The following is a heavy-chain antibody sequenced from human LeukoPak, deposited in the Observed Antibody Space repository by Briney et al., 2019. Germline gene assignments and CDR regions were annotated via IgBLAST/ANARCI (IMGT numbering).Heavy chain of an antibody. CDR1: GYTFTSYA. Sequence: ASVKVSCKASGYTFTSYAMNWVRQAPGQGLEWMGWINTNTGNPTYAQGFTGRFVFSLDTSVSTAYLQISSLKAEDTAVYYCAIEGLGASVVVVPAAEGYWFDPWGQGTLVTVSS. CDR2: INTNTGNP. J-gene: IGHJ5*02. CDR3: AIEGLGASVVVVPAAEGYWFDP. V-gene: IGHV7-4-1*02. D-gene: IGHD2-2*01.